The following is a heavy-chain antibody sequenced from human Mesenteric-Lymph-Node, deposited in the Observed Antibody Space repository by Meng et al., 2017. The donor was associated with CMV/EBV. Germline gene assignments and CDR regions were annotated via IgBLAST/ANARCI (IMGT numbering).Heavy chain of an antibody. J-gene: IGHJ6*02. Sequence: GESLKISCAASGLTFSSYAMSWVRQAPGKGLEWVSSISGSGEKTDYADSVKGRFTISRDNSKNTLYLQMNSLRAEDTAVYYCAKTQVSGYDQYYYYYYGMDVWGQGTTVTVSS. CDR3: AKTQVSGYDQYYYYYYGMDV. D-gene: IGHD5-12*01. CDR2: ISGSGEKT. V-gene: IGHV3-23*01. CDR1: GLTFSSYA.